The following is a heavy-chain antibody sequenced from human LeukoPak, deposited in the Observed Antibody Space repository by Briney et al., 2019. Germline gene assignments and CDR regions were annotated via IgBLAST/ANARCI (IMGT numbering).Heavy chain of an antibody. CDR3: ARLPPSVAPYFDY. D-gene: IGHD2-15*01. Sequence: ASVKVSCKASGYTFTSYAMNWVRQVPGQGLEWMGWINTNTGSPTYAQAFTGRFVFSLDTSVSTAYLQISSLKTEDTAVYYCARLPPSVAPYFDYWGQGTLVTVSS. CDR1: GYTFTSYA. J-gene: IGHJ4*02. CDR2: INTNTGSP. V-gene: IGHV7-4-1*02.